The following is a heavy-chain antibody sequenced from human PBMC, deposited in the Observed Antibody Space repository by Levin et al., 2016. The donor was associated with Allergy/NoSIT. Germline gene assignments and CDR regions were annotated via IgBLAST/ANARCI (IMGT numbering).Heavy chain of an antibody. CDR2: VNPNTGDT. Sequence: WVRQAPGQGLEWIGWVNPNTGDTTYAPGFTGRFVFSLDTSVSTAFLQISGLKADDTAMYYCARSDTDYDYLRGSYRTYYLDSWGQGALVTVSS. J-gene: IGHJ4*02. D-gene: IGHD3-16*02. CDR3: ARSDTDYDYLRGSYRTYYLDS. V-gene: IGHV7-4-1*02.